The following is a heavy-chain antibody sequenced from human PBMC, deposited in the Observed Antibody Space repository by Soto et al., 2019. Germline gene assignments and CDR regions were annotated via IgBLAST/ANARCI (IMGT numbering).Heavy chain of an antibody. Sequence: SETLSLTCAVYGGSFSGYYWSWIRQPPGKGLEWIGEINHSGSTNYNPSLKSRVNISVDTSKNQFSLKLSSVTAADTAVYYCARGIVVVPAARGYYYYYGMDVWGQGTTVTVSS. CDR2: INHSGST. CDR3: ARGIVVVPAARGYYYYYGMDV. CDR1: GGSFSGYY. J-gene: IGHJ6*02. D-gene: IGHD2-2*01. V-gene: IGHV4-34*01.